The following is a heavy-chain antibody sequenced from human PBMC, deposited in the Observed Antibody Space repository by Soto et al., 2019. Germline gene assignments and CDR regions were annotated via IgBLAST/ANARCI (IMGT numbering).Heavy chain of an antibody. J-gene: IGHJ4*02. CDR1: GQSFSGHS. CDR2: INESGST. V-gene: IGHV4-34*01. Sequence: QVQLQQWGAGLVKPSETLSLSCAVYGQSFSGHSWAWIRQPPGKGLEWIGEINESGSTYYNPSLKSRVTISPDTSTNQFSLKLSSVSAADTAAYFCARGSGIVALPGELEDVNYDYWGQGTLVNVSS. CDR3: ARGSGIVALPGELEDVNYDY. D-gene: IGHD1-1*01.